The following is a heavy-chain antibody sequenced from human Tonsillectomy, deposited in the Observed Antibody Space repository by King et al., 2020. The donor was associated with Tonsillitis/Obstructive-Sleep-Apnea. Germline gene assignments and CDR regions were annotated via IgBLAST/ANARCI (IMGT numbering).Heavy chain of an antibody. J-gene: IGHJ4*02. V-gene: IGHV1-46*01. CDR1: GYTFTSYY. D-gene: IGHD3-3*01. Sequence: VQLVQSGAEVKKPGASVKISCKASGYTFTSYYIHWVRQAPGQGLEWMGIINPSGGSTSYAQKFQGRVTMTRDTSTSTVYMERSSLRSEDTAVYCCARPPGGFWSGYSRATLGYWGQGTLVTVSS. CDR3: ARPPGGFWSGYSRATLGY. CDR2: INPSGGST.